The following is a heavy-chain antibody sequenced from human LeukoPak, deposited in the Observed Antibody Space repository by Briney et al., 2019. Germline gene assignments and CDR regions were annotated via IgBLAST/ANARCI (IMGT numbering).Heavy chain of an antibody. CDR2: ISAYNGNT. D-gene: IGHD5-24*01. J-gene: IGHJ3*02. V-gene: IGHV1-18*01. CDR3: ARAQSRTHWDGFDI. CDR1: GYTFTSYG. Sequence: ASVKVSCKASGYTFTSYGISWVRQAPGQGLEWMGWISAYNGNTNYAQNLQGRVSMTRDTFTSTVYMELRSLRSDDTAVYYCARAQSRTHWDGFDIWGQGTMVTLPS.